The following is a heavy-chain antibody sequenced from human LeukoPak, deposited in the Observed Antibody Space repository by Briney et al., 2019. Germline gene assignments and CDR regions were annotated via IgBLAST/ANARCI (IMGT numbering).Heavy chain of an antibody. CDR3: ARDRNYYDSSSSPNNWFDP. Sequence: ASVKVSCKASGYTFTSYYMHWVRQAPGQGLEWMGIINPSGGSTSYAQKFQGRVTMTRDTSTSTVYMELSSLRSEDTAVYYCARDRNYYDSSSSPNNWFDPWGQGTLVTVSS. CDR1: GYTFTSYY. CDR2: INPSGGST. J-gene: IGHJ5*02. D-gene: IGHD3-22*01. V-gene: IGHV1-46*01.